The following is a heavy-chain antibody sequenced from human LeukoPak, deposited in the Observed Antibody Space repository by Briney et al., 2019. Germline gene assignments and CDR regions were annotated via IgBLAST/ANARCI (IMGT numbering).Heavy chain of an antibody. CDR3: AIQTGPVGY. D-gene: IGHD1-1*01. J-gene: IGHJ4*02. CDR1: GGSISSGSYY. V-gene: IGHV4-61*02. Sequence: SETLSLTCTVSGGSISSGSYYWSWIRQPAGKGLEWIGRIYTSGSTNYNPSLKSRVTISVDTSKNQFSLKLSSVTAADTAVYYCAIQTGPVGYWGQGTLVTVSS. CDR2: IYTSGST.